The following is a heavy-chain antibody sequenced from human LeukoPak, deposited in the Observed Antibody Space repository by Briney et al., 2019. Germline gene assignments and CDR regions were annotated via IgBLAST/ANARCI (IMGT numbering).Heavy chain of an antibody. CDR3: ARGMGVRCLTDY. Sequence: GRSLRLSCAASGFTFDDYAMHWVRQAPGKGLEWVAVISYDGSNKYYADSVKGRFTISRDNSKNTLYLQMNSLRAEDTAVYYCARGMGVRCLTDYWGQGTLVTVSS. CDR2: ISYDGSNK. J-gene: IGHJ4*02. D-gene: IGHD4-17*01. CDR1: GFTFDDYA. V-gene: IGHV3-30-3*01.